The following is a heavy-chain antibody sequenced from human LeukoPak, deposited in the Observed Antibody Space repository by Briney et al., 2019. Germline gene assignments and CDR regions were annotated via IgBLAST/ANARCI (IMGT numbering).Heavy chain of an antibody. V-gene: IGHV3-33*01. J-gene: IGHJ4*02. CDR2: IWYDGSNK. CDR1: GFTFSSYG. D-gene: IGHD3-16*01. Sequence: GGSLRLSCAASGFTFSSYGMHWVRQAPGKGLEWVAVIWYDGSNKYYADSVKGRFTISRDNSKNTLYLQMNSLRAEDTAVYYCARDLRLGYFDYWGQGTLVTVSS. CDR3: ARDLRLGYFDY.